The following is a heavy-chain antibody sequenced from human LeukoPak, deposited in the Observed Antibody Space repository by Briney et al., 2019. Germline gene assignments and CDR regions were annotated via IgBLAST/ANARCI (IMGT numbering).Heavy chain of an antibody. D-gene: IGHD6-19*01. CDR2: LYYSGST. Sequence: SETLSLTCTVSVGSISSYYWSWIRQPPGKGLEWIGYLYYSGSTNYNPSLKSRVTISVDTSKNQFSLNLSSVTAAHTAVYYCATRSGWRDYYYYGMDVCGQGTTVTVSS. V-gene: IGHV4-59*08. CDR3: ATRSGWRDYYYYGMDV. J-gene: IGHJ6*02. CDR1: VGSISSYY.